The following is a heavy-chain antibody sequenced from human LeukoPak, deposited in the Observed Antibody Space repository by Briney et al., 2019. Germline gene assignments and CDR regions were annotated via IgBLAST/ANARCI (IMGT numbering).Heavy chain of an antibody. D-gene: IGHD3-10*01. CDR1: GFTFSSYS. CDR3: ARDGQYGSGSYGAFDI. J-gene: IGHJ3*02. Sequence: GGSLRLSCAASGFTFSSYSMNWVRQAPGKGLEWVANIKQDGSEKYCVDSVKGRFTISRDNAKNSLYLQMNSLRAEDTAVYYCARDGQYGSGSYGAFDIWGQGTMVTVSS. V-gene: IGHV3-7*01. CDR2: IKQDGSEK.